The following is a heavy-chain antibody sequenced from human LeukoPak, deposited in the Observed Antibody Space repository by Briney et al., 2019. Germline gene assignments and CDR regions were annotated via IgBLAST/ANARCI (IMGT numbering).Heavy chain of an antibody. CDR3: ARYPQNLYFDWSPPYWYFDL. CDR2: IYYSGST. D-gene: IGHD3-9*01. J-gene: IGHJ2*01. CDR1: GGSISSSSYY. V-gene: IGHV4-39*01. Sequence: SETLSLTCTVSGGSISSSSYYWGSIRQPPGKWLEWIGSIYYSGSTYYNPSLKSRVTISVDTSKNQFSLKLSSVTAADTAVLYCARYPQNLYFDWSPPYWYFDLWGRGTLVTVSS.